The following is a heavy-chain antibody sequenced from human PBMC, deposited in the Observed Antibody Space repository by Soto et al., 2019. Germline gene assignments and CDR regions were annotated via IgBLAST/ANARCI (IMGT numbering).Heavy chain of an antibody. J-gene: IGHJ4*02. CDR1: GFTFSDYS. V-gene: IGHV3-21*01. CDR2: ISSIGSDL. CDR3: ARRGVGCSSRRCYCGY. D-gene: IGHD2-2*01. Sequence: PGGSLRLSCGTSGFTFSDYSMNWVRQAPGQGLEWVSSISSIGSDLSYADSVRGRFTISRDNAKNSLYLQMNSLRDEDTAVYYCARRGVGCSSRRCYCGYWGQGTLVTVSS.